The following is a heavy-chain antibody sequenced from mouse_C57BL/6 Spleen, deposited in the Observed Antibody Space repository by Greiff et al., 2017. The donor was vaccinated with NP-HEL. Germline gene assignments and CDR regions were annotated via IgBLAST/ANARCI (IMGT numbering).Heavy chain of an antibody. CDR1: GFTFSDYG. D-gene: IGHD2-4*01. V-gene: IGHV5-17*01. CDR3: AMIYYDYDAGDY. Sequence: DVMLVESGGGLVKPGGSLKLSCAASGFTFSDYGMHWVRQAPEKGLEWVAYISSGSSTIYYADTVKGRFTISRDNAKNTLFLQMTSLRSEDTAMYYCAMIYYDYDAGDYWGQGTTLTVSS. CDR2: ISSGSSTI. J-gene: IGHJ2*01.